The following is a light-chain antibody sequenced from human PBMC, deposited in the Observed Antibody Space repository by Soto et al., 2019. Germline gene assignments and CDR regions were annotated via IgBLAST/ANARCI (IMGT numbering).Light chain of an antibody. CDR3: CSYSNVI. V-gene: IGLV2-14*01. CDR2: DVS. CDR1: SSDVGGYNY. Sequence: QSALTQPASVSGYPGPSITISCTGVSSDVGGYNYVSWYQHHPGKAPKLIIYDVSNRPSWVANRFSGSKSGNTASLTIACLQAEDEAEYYCCSYSNVIFGGGTKVTV. J-gene: IGLJ2*01.